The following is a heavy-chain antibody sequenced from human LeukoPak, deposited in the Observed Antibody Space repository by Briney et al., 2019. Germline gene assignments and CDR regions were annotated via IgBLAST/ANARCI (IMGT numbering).Heavy chain of an antibody. J-gene: IGHJ5*02. Sequence: TASETLSLTCTVSGGSISSSSYYWGWIRQPPGKGLEWIGSIYYSGSTYYNPSLKSRVTISVDTSKNQFSLKLSSVTAADTAVYYCARHWDGSQLDLEIRSSRKNWFDPWGQGTLVTVSS. D-gene: IGHD6-6*01. CDR1: GGSISSSSYY. V-gene: IGHV4-39*01. CDR2: IYYSGST. CDR3: ARHWDGSQLDLEIRSSRKNWFDP.